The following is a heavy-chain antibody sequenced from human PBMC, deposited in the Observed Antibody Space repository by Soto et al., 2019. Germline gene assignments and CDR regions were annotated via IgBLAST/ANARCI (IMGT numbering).Heavy chain of an antibody. CDR3: ARTRGWYYACDV. CDR1: GGYIRSYY. V-gene: IGHV4-59*01. Sequence: QDQLQESGPGLVKPSETLSLTCTVSGGYIRSYYWNWVRQPPGKGLEWIGHIYYNGSTNYNPSLKSRVTILVDTSKKQFSLKLTSVTAAETAIYYCARTRGWYYACDVWGQGTMVTVSS. D-gene: IGHD6-19*01. CDR2: IYYNGST. J-gene: IGHJ3*01.